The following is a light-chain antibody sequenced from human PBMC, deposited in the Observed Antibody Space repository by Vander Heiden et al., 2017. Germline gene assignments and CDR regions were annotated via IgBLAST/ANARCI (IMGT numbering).Light chain of an antibody. J-gene: IGKJ2*01. CDR3: QQSDSPPYN. CDR1: QSISSY. Sequence: DIQMTQSPSSLSASLRDRVTITCRASQSISSYLNWYQQKPGKAPKLLIYAASTLQSGVPSRFSGSGSGTDFTLTISRLQPEEFATYYCQQSDSPPYNFGQATKMEIK. V-gene: IGKV1-39*01. CDR2: AAS.